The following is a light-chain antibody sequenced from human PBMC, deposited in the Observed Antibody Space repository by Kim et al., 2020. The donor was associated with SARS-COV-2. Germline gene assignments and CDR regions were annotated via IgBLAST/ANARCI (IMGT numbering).Light chain of an antibody. Sequence: GQSVTISCSGNSANRGTNTVDRSKQLPGTTPKILINSNKQGPSGVRDRFSGSKSGTSASLALSGLQSEDEADYCCAAWDDSLNGRVFGGGTQLTVL. CDR2: SNK. CDR3: AAWDDSLNGRV. J-gene: IGLJ3*02. CDR1: SANRGTNT. V-gene: IGLV1-44*01.